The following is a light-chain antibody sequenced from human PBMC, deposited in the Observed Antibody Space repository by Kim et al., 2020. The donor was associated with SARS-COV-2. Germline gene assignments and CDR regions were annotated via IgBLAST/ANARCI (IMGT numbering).Light chain of an antibody. CDR2: EAS. Sequence: SPGERAPLSCGASQSLPSGHLAWFQQKPGQAPRLLSYEASKRATGISDRFSGSGSGTDFTFTISGRGPEDFAVYYCQQYISGWAFGQGTKVDIK. CDR3: QQYISGWA. J-gene: IGKJ1*01. CDR1: QSLPSGH. V-gene: IGKV3-20*01.